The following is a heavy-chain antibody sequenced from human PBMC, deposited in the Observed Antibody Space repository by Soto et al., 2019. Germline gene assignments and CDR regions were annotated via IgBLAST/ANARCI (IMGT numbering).Heavy chain of an antibody. D-gene: IGHD4-17*01. J-gene: IGHJ5*02. V-gene: IGHV4-39*01. CDR2: IYYSGRT. CDR1: GASVTSNHL. Sequence: QLQLQESGPGLVKPSETLALTCAVSGASVTSNHLWGWIRQFPGKGLQWIGSIYYSGRTHYNPSLESRVTISVVTSKNQFSLKLTSVTSADTAVYYCARHVDFADYIRWFDPWGQGTLVTVSS. CDR3: ARHVDFADYIRWFDP.